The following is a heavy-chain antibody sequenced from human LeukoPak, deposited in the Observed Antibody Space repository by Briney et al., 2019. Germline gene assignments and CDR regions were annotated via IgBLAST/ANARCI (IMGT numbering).Heavy chain of an antibody. CDR3: ARGIVGPTYFDY. Sequence: SETLSLTCVVYSGSFSGYFWSWIRQPPGKGLEWIGEINRSGSTNYNPSLKSRVTISVDTSKNQFSLKLSSVTAADTAVYYCARGIVGPTYFDYWGQGTLVTVSS. CDR1: SGSFSGYF. CDR2: INRSGST. J-gene: IGHJ4*02. D-gene: IGHD1-26*01. V-gene: IGHV4-34*01.